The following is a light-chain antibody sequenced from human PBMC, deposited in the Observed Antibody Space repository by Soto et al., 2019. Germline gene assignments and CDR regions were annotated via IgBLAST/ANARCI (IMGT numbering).Light chain of an antibody. V-gene: IGKV3-11*01. J-gene: IGKJ4*01. CDR2: DAS. CDR3: QQRSNWLT. CDR1: QSVSSY. Sequence: EIVLTQSPATLSLSPGERATLSCRASQSVSSYLAWYQQKPGQAPRLLIYDASNRATGIPARFSGSGSGTDFTLTISRLEHEYFAVYYCQQRSNWLTFGGGTKVEIK.